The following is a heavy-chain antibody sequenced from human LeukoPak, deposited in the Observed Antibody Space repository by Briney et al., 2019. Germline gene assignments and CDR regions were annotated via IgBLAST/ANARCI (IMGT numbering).Heavy chain of an antibody. CDR2: ISWNSGSI. CDR3: AKDSVRTYYYDSSGSWFDP. CDR1: GFTFDDYA. V-gene: IGHV3-9*01. Sequence: GGSLRLSCAASGFTFDDYAMHWVRHAPGKGLEWVSGISWNSGSIGYADSVKGRFTISRDNAKNSLYLQMNSLRAEDTALYYCAKDSVRTYYYDSSGSWFDPWGQGTLVTVSS. J-gene: IGHJ5*02. D-gene: IGHD3-22*01.